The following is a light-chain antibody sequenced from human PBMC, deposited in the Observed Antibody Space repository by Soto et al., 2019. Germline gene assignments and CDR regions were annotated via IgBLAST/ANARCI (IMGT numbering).Light chain of an antibody. CDR2: DAS. CDR3: QQYDNLPFP. J-gene: IGKJ3*01. CDR1: QDISNY. Sequence: DIQMTQSPSSLSASVGDRVTITCQASQDISNYLNWYQQKPGKAPKLLIYDASTLETGVPSRFSGSGSGTDFTFTISSLQPEDIATYYCQQYDNLPFPFGPGTKVDIK. V-gene: IGKV1-33*01.